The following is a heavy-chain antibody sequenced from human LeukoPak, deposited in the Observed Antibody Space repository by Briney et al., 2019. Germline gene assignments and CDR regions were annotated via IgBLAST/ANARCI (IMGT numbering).Heavy chain of an antibody. V-gene: IGHV3-33*06. CDR3: AKDRTVYSSSWYYSDY. CDR2: IWYDGSNK. D-gene: IGHD6-13*01. Sequence: PGRSLRLSCAASGFTFSSYGMHWVRQAPGKGLEWVAVIWYDGSNKYYADSVKGRFTISRDNSKNTLYLQMNSLRAEDTAVYYCAKDRTVYSSSWYYSDYWGQGTLVTVSS. CDR1: GFTFSSYG. J-gene: IGHJ4*02.